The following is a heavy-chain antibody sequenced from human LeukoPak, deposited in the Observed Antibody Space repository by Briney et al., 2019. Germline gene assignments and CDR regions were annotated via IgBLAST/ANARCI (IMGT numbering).Heavy chain of an antibody. CDR2: INPNSGGT. V-gene: IGHV1-2*02. CDR3: ASQGVLLWFGEPTLGMDV. J-gene: IGHJ6*02. Sequence: ASVKVSCKASGYTFTGYYMHWVRQAPGQGLEWMVWINPNSGGTNYAQKFQGRVTMTRDTSISTAYMELSRLRSDDTAVYYCASQGVLLWFGEPTLGMDVWGQGTTVTVSS. CDR1: GYTFTGYY. D-gene: IGHD3-10*01.